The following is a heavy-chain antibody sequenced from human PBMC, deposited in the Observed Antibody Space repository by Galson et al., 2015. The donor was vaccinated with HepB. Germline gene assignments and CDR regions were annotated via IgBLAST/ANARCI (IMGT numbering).Heavy chain of an antibody. D-gene: IGHD6-19*01. CDR1: GFTFKNYA. J-gene: IGHJ3*02. Sequence: SLRLSCAASGFTFKNYAMSWVRQAQGKGLEWVSSISGNGGSIYYADSLKGRFTISRDNSQNTLYLQVNSLRAEDTAVYYCAKTFTSDWHRDAYDIWGQGTMVTVSS. CDR2: ISGNGGSI. CDR3: AKTFTSDWHRDAYDI. V-gene: IGHV3-23*01.